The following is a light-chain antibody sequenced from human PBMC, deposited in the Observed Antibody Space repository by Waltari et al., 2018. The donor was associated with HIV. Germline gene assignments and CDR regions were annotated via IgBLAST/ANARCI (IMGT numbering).Light chain of an antibody. CDR2: LYSDGSH. J-gene: IGLJ1*01. CDR3: QTWGTGIQV. V-gene: IGLV4-69*01. Sequence: QLVLTQSPSASASLGASVKLTCTLSSWHSSYAIAWHQQQPEKGPRYLMKLYSDGSHSKGDGIPDRFSGSSAGAGRYLTISSLQSEEEADYYCQTWGTGIQVFGTGTKVTVL. CDR1: SWHSSYA.